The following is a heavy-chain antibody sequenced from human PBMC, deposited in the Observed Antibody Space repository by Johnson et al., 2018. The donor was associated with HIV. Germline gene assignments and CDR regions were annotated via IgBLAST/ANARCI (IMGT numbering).Heavy chain of an antibody. CDR1: GFTFGDYA. Sequence: VQVLESGGGVVQPGRSLRLSCTASGFTFGDYAMSWVRQAPGKGLDWVSTISGGGGTTYYADSVKGRFTISRDNSKNTLYLQMNSLRAEDTALYYCARDPTTQYLRLIGDFGSFDIWGQGTMVTVSS. CDR3: ARDPTTQYLRLIGDFGSFDI. CDR2: ISGGGGTT. D-gene: IGHD2-2*01. V-gene: IGHV3-23*01. J-gene: IGHJ3*02.